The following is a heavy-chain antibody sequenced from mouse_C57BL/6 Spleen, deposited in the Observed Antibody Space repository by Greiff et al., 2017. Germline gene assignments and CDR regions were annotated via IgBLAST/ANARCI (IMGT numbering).Heavy chain of an antibody. CDR1: GYTFTSYW. J-gene: IGHJ4*01. D-gene: IGHD1-1*01. CDR3: ARWTNYYGSSDDAMDY. V-gene: IGHV1-55*01. CDR2: IYPGSGST. Sequence: VQLQQPGAELVTPGASVKMSCKASGYTFTSYWITWVQQRPGQGLEWIGDIYPGSGSTHYNEKLKSKATLTVDTSSSTAYMRLSSLTAEDSAVYYSARWTNYYGSSDDAMDYWGQGTSVTVSS.